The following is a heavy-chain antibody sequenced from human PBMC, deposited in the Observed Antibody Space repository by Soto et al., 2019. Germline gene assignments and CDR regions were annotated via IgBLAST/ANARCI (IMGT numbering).Heavy chain of an antibody. Sequence: QVQLVESGGGVVQPGRSLRLSCAASGFTFSSYGMHWVRQAPGKGLEWVAVISYDGSNKYYADSVKGRFTISRDNSKNTLYLQMNSLRAEDTAVYYCAKYTQPGYSSSWSFDYWGQGTLVTVSS. V-gene: IGHV3-30*18. J-gene: IGHJ4*02. D-gene: IGHD6-13*01. CDR3: AKYTQPGYSSSWSFDY. CDR2: ISYDGSNK. CDR1: GFTFSSYG.